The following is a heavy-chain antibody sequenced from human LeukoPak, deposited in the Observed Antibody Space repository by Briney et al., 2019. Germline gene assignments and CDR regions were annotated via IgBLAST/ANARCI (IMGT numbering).Heavy chain of an antibody. CDR1: GYTFTGYY. Sequence: EASVKVSCKASGYTFTGYYMHWVRQAPGQGLEWMGWINPNSGGTNYAQKFQGRVTMTRDTSISPAYMELSRLRSDDTAVYYCARRWSSGYYYYMDVWGKGTTVTVSS. V-gene: IGHV1-2*02. CDR3: ARRWSSGYYYYMDV. D-gene: IGHD2-15*01. J-gene: IGHJ6*03. CDR2: INPNSGGT.